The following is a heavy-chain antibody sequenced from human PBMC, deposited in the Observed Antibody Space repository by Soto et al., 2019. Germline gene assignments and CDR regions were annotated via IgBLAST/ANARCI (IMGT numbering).Heavy chain of an antibody. CDR2: INHSGST. Sequence: QVQLQQWGAGLLKPSETLSLTCAVYGGSFSGYYWSWIRQPPGKGLEWIGEINHSGSTNYNPSLQGRVTLSLGTPKNQCARKLSSGTAADTAVYYCARGASHFYGSGGLTWFDPWGQGTLVTVSS. V-gene: IGHV4-34*01. CDR1: GGSFSGYY. D-gene: IGHD3-10*01. J-gene: IGHJ5*02. CDR3: ARGASHFYGSGGLTWFDP.